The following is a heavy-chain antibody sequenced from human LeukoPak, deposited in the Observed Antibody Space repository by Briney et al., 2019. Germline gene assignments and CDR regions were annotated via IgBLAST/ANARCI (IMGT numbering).Heavy chain of an antibody. J-gene: IGHJ4*02. Sequence: SETLSLTCNVSGGSISDYYWSWIRQPPGKGLEWIGYIYTSGSTNYNPSLKSRVTISVDTSKNQFSLKLSSVTAADTAVYYCARQRRGYFDYWGQGTLVTVSS. CDR1: GGSISDYY. CDR2: IYTSGST. D-gene: IGHD3-16*01. CDR3: ARQRRGYFDY. V-gene: IGHV4-4*09.